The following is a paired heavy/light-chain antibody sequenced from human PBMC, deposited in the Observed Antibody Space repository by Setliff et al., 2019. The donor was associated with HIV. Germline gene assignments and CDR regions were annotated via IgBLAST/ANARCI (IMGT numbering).Heavy chain of an antibody. CDR2: ILYDGNNQ. V-gene: IGHV3-30*18. Sequence: QVHLVQSGAGVVQPGMSLRLSCAASGFTFSSSAMHWVRQAPGKGLEWVAVILYDGNNQYYADSVKGRFTISRDNAKNTVYLQMNSLRLEDTAVYYCVKDSEYSSGWSDWGSWGQGTLVSVSS. D-gene: IGHD6-19*01. CDR3: VKDSEYSSGWSDWGS. J-gene: IGHJ5*02. CDR1: GFTFSSSA.
Light chain of an antibody. Sequence: DIQMTQSPSTLSASVGDRVSITCRASQSIFTWLAWYQQKPGKAPKLLIYKASSLENGVPSRFSGSGSGTEFTLTITSLQPDDFATYYCQQYQSYSWTFGQGTKVEIK. J-gene: IGKJ1*01. CDR1: QSIFTW. CDR2: KAS. V-gene: IGKV1-5*03. CDR3: QQYQSYSWT.